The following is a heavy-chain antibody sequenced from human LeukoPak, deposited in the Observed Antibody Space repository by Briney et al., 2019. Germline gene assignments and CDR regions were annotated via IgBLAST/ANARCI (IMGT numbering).Heavy chain of an antibody. V-gene: IGHV1-2*02. Sequence: GASVKVSCKASGYTFSDYYIHWVRQAPGQGLEWMGRMNPNSGRRKYAEKFEGRVTLTSDTSISTAYMEVNRLRFDDSAVYYCAREPKGLAIIKYDHWGQGTRVTVSS. CDR1: GYTFSDYY. CDR2: MNPNSGRR. J-gene: IGHJ4*02. D-gene: IGHD3-9*01. CDR3: AREPKGLAIIKYDH.